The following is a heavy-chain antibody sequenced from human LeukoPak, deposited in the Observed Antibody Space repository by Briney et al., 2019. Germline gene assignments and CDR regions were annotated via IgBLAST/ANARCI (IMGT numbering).Heavy chain of an antibody. CDR2: IYYSGST. J-gene: IGHJ4*02. CDR1: GGSISSYY. D-gene: IGHD3-16*02. V-gene: IGHV4-59*01. Sequence: PSETLSLTCTVSGGSISSYYWSWIRQPPGKGLEWIGYIYYSGSTNYNPSLKSRVTISVDTSKNQFSLELSSVTAADTAVYYCARARYYDYVWGSYRHAYYFDYWGQGTLVTVSS. CDR3: ARARYYDYVWGSYRHAYYFDY.